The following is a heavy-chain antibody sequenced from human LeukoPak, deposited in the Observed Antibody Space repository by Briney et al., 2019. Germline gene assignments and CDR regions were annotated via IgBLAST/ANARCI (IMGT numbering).Heavy chain of an antibody. V-gene: IGHV3-23*01. CDR3: AKSIAVTRSSSLDY. CDR1: GFTFSSYA. D-gene: IGHD6-19*01. Sequence: GGSLRLSCAASGFTFSSYAMSWVRQAPGKGLEWVSSISGSGGSTYFADSVKGRFTISRDNSKNTLYLQMNSLRAEDTALYYCAKSIAVTRSSSLDYWGQGTLVTVSS. J-gene: IGHJ4*02. CDR2: ISGSGGST.